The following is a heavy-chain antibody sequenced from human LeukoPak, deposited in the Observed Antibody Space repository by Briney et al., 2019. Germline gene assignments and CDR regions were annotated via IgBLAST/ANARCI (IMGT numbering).Heavy chain of an antibody. CDR1: GFTFSSYA. CDR3: ASRYCSGGSCYNRYYFDY. D-gene: IGHD2-15*01. Sequence: GGSLRLSCAASGFTFSSYAMSWVRQAPGKGLEWVSGITGSGGSAYYADSVKGRFTISRDNSQNTLYLQMDSLRAADTAAYFCASRYCSGGSCYNRYYFDYWGQGSLVTVSS. J-gene: IGHJ4*02. CDR2: ITGSGGSA. V-gene: IGHV3-23*01.